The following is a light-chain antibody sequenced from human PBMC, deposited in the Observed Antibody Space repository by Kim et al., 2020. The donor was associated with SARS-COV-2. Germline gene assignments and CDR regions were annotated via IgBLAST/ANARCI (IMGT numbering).Light chain of an antibody. CDR1: SDNVGNQE. V-gene: IGLV10-54*04. CDR2: SSN. Sequence: QTATLTSIGNSDNVGNQEAAWVQQHQGHPPKLVSYSSNNRPSGVSERFSASRSGNTASLTITGLQPEDEADYYCSAWDSSLSAWVFGGGTQLTVL. J-gene: IGLJ3*02. CDR3: SAWDSSLSAWV.